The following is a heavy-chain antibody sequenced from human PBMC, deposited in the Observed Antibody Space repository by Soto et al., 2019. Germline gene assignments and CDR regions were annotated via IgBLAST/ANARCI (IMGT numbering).Heavy chain of an antibody. D-gene: IGHD5-12*01. V-gene: IGHV3-33*01. CDR2: IWYDGGNK. CDR1: GFSFSGFG. CDR3: ARKGYSGYEKYYFDL. J-gene: IGHJ4*02. Sequence: QVQLVESGGGVVQSGRSLRLSCAASGFSFSGFGMHWVRQAPGKGLEWVSLIWYDGGNKYYSGSVKGRFTISRDNSKNTLYLQMDSLSADDTAVYYCARKGYSGYEKYYFDLWGQGTLVTVSS.